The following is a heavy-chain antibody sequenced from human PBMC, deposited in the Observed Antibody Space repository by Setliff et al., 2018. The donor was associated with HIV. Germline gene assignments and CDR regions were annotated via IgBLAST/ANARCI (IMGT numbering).Heavy chain of an antibody. D-gene: IGHD3-10*01. Sequence: GSLRLSCVASGITVSGIYMTWVRQAPGKGLEWISGISGCGSGSRTDYVDSVKGRFTISRDNSKNTLYLQMNSLRAEDTATYYCAKEFEDLSGAYWGQGTLVTVSS. V-gene: IGHV3-23*01. CDR2: ISGCGSGSRT. CDR1: GITVSGIY. CDR3: AKEFEDLSGAY. J-gene: IGHJ4*02.